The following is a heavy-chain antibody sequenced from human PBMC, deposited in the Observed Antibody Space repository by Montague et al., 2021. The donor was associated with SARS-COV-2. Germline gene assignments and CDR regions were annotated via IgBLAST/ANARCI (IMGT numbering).Heavy chain of an antibody. CDR2: LYYSGST. CDR1: GSSISSSSYY. V-gene: IGHV4-39*01. CDR3: AGHSGRDTIFGVVIIPYDFDI. J-gene: IGHJ3*02. D-gene: IGHD3-3*01. Sequence: SETLSLTCTVSGSSISSSSYYWGWLRQPPGKGLEWIGSLYYSGSTYYNPSLKSRVTISVDTSKNQFSLKLSSVTAADTAVYYCAGHSGRDTIFGVVIIPYDFDIWGQGTMVTVSS.